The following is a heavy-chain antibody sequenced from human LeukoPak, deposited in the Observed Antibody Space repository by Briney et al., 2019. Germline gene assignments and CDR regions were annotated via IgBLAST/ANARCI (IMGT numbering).Heavy chain of an antibody. J-gene: IGHJ4*02. V-gene: IGHV3-30*18. Sequence: GRSLRLSCAASGFTFSSYGMHWVRQAPGKGLEWVAVISYDGSNKYYADSVKGRFTISRDNSKNTLYLQMNSLRAEDTAVYYCAKEGSYGYYFDYWGQGPLVTVSS. D-gene: IGHD5-18*01. CDR1: GFTFSSYG. CDR3: AKEGSYGYYFDY. CDR2: ISYDGSNK.